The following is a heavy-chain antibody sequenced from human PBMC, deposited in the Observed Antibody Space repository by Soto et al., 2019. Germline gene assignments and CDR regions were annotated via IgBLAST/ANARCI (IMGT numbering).Heavy chain of an antibody. D-gene: IGHD4-17*01. Sequence: PGGSLRLSCAASGFTFSSYAIHWVRQAPGKGLEWVAIISYDAINTYYADSVKGRFTISRDNSKNAVYLQMNSLRAEDTAVYYCAKDLSTVTRNVFQSWGQGTLVTVSS. CDR1: GFTFSSYA. CDR2: ISYDAINT. CDR3: AKDLSTVTRNVFQS. J-gene: IGHJ5*02. V-gene: IGHV3-30*18.